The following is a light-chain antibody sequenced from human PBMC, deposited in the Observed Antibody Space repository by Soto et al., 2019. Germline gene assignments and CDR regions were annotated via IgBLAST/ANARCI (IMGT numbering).Light chain of an antibody. Sequence: YRASQSISSYLNWYQQKPGKAPKLLIYAASSLQSGVPSRFSGSGSGTHSTFAISRVKPADSAIYSIQHPYHMLGDFRQGTRLEIK. CDR1: QSISSY. V-gene: IGKV1-39*01. CDR2: AAS. CDR3: QHPYHMLGD. J-gene: IGKJ5*01.